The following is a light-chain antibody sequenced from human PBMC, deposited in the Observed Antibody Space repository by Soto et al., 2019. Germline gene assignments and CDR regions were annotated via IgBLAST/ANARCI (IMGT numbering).Light chain of an antibody. J-gene: IGLJ1*01. CDR1: RSDVGGYNY. Sequence: QSVLTQPASVSASPGQSITISCTGTRSDVGGYNYVSWYQQHPGKAPKLIIYEVSNRPSGVSNRFSGSKSGNTASLTISGLQPEDEADYYCSSYTRSSTQAFGTGTKVTVL. V-gene: IGLV2-14*01. CDR2: EVS. CDR3: SSYTRSSTQA.